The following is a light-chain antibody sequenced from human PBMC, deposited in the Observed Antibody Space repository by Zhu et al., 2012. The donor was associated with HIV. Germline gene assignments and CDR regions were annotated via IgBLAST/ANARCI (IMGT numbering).Light chain of an antibody. Sequence: EIVLTQSPVTLSLSPGERATLSCRASQSISHSYLAWYQQKPGQAPRLLIYGASSRATGIPDRFSGSGSGTDFTLTISRLEPEDFAVYYCQQYGSSPYTFGQGTKLEIK. CDR3: QQYGSSPYT. CDR1: QSISHSY. CDR2: GAS. J-gene: IGKJ2*01. V-gene: IGKV3-20*01.